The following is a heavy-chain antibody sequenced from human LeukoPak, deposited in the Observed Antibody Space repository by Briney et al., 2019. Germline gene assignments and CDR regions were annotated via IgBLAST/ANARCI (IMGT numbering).Heavy chain of an antibody. V-gene: IGHV4-34*01. J-gene: IGHJ6*04. CDR2: INHSGST. Sequence: SETLSLTCAVYGGSFSGYYWSWIRQPPGKGLEWIGEINHSGSTNYNPSLKSRVTISVDTSKNQFSLKLSSVTAADTAVYYCARGPSPREGCTKRSSYYYGMDVWGKGTTVTVSS. CDR1: GGSFSGYY. D-gene: IGHD1-1*01. CDR3: ARGPSPREGCTKRSSYYYGMDV.